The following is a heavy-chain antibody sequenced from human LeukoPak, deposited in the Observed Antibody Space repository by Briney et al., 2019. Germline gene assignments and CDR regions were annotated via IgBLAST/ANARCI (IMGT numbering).Heavy chain of an antibody. CDR1: GFTFSSYG. D-gene: IGHD3-22*01. CDR3: ARRNYDSSGYYYNYYYYYMDV. V-gene: IGHV3-30*02. J-gene: IGHJ6*03. CDR2: IRYDGSNK. Sequence: GGSLRLSCAASGFTFSSYGMHWVRQAPGKGLEWVAFIRYDGSNKYYADSVKGRFTISRDNSKNTLYLQMNSLRAEDTAVYYCARRNYDSSGYYYNYYYYYMDVWGKGTTVTISS.